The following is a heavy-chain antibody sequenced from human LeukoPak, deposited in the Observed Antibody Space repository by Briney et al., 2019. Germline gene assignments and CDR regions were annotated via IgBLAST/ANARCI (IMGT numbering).Heavy chain of an antibody. J-gene: IGHJ5*02. CDR2: ISGSGGST. CDR3: AGGSAVIINNWFDP. D-gene: IGHD3-9*01. CDR1: GFTFSSYA. V-gene: IGHV3-23*01. Sequence: PGGSLRLSCAASGFTFSSYAMSWVRQAPGKGLEWVSAISGSGGSTYYADSVKGRFTISRDNSKNTLYLQMNSLRAEDTAVYYCAGGSAVIINNWFDPWGQGTLVTVSS.